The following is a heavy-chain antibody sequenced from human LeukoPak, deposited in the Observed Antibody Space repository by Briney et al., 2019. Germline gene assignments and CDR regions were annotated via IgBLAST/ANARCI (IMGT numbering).Heavy chain of an antibody. Sequence: ASVKVSCKASGGTFSSYAISWVRQAPGQGLEWMGGIIPIFGTANYAQKFQGRVTITADESTSTAYMELSSLRSEDTAVYYCASVRVVAGLYYFDYWGQGTLVTVSS. V-gene: IGHV1-69*13. J-gene: IGHJ4*02. CDR2: IIPIFGTA. D-gene: IGHD2-15*01. CDR1: GGTFSSYA. CDR3: ASVRVVAGLYYFDY.